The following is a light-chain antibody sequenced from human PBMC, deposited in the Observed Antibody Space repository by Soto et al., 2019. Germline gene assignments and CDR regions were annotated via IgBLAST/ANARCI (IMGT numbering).Light chain of an antibody. Sequence: DIQMTQSPSSLSASVGDRVTITFHASQDISNYLNWYQQKPGKAPKLLIYDASNLESGVPSRFSGSGSGTEFTLTISSLQPDDFATYYCQQYNSYSPWTFGQGTKVDIK. V-gene: IGKV1-33*01. CDR2: DAS. CDR3: QQYNSYSPWT. J-gene: IGKJ1*01. CDR1: QDISNY.